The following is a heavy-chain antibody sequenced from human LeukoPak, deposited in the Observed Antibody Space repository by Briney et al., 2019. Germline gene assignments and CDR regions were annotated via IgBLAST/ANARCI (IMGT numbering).Heavy chain of an antibody. CDR1: GFTFSSYS. CDR3: ARAYYYDSSGYYGPDY. J-gene: IGHJ4*02. Sequence: PGGSLRLSCAASGFTFSSYSMNWVRQAPGKGLEWVSYISSSSSTIYYADSVKGRFTISRDNAKNSLYLQMNSLRAEDTAVYYCARAYYYDSSGYYGPDYWGQGTLVTVSS. V-gene: IGHV3-48*04. D-gene: IGHD3-22*01. CDR2: ISSSSSTI.